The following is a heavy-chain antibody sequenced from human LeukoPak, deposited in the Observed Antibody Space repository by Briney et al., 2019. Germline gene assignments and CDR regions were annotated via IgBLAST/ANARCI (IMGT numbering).Heavy chain of an antibody. D-gene: IGHD2-21*02. J-gene: IGHJ4*02. CDR3: ARDHCGGDCYPDY. Sequence: SETLSLTCTVSGYSISSGYYWGWIRQPPGKGLEWIGSIYHSGSTYYNPSLKSRVTISVDTSKNQSSLKLSSVTAADTAVYYCARDHCGGDCYPDYWGQGTLVTVSS. V-gene: IGHV4-38-2*02. CDR2: IYHSGST. CDR1: GYSISSGYY.